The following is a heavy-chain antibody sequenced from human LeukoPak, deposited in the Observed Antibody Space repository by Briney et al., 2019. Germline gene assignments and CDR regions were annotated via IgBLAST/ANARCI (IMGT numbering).Heavy chain of an antibody. J-gene: IGHJ4*02. Sequence: GSLSLSCAASGFTFSDYYMSWIRQAPGKGLEWVSYISSSGSTIYYADSVKDRFTISRDNAKNSLYLQMNSLRAEDTAVYYCARTSSSSFFTDYWGQGTLVTVSS. CDR3: ARTSSSSFFTDY. CDR1: GFTFSDYY. D-gene: IGHD6-6*01. CDR2: ISSSGSTI. V-gene: IGHV3-11*04.